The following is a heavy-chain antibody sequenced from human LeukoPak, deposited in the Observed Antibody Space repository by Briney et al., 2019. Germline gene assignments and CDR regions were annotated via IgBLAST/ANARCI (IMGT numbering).Heavy chain of an antibody. Sequence: GGSLRLSCAASGFTFNLYIMNWVRQAPGKGLEWVSAISGSGGSTYYADSVKGRFTISRDNSKNTLYLQMNSLRAEDTAVYYCAKDSYSSSFTWFDPWGQGTLVTVSS. CDR1: GFTFNLYI. CDR3: AKDSYSSSFTWFDP. V-gene: IGHV3-23*01. J-gene: IGHJ5*02. CDR2: ISGSGGST. D-gene: IGHD6-6*01.